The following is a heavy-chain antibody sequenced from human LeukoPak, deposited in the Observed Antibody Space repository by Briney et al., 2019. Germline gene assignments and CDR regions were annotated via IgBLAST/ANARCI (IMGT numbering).Heavy chain of an antibody. D-gene: IGHD6-13*01. CDR2: ISRSGSTK. Sequence: MSGGSLRLSCAASGFTFSDYNMRWIRQAPGKGLEWVSSISRSGSTKYYADSVKGRFTISRDNAKNSLYLQMNSLRAEDTAVYYCARPEERSSSWYLNDAFDIWGQGTMVTVSS. CDR3: ARPEERSSSWYLNDAFDI. J-gene: IGHJ3*02. V-gene: IGHV3-11*04. CDR1: GFTFSDYN.